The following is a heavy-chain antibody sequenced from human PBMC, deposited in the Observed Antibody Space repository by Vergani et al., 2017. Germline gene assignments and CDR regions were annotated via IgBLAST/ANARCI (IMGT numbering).Heavy chain of an antibody. Sequence: QVQLQQWGAGLLKPSETLSLTCAVYGGSFSGYYWSWIRQPPGKGLEWIGEINHSGSTNYNPSLKSRVTISVDTSKNQFSLKLNSVTAADTAVYYCARRLAGESRVTGYFDFWGRGTLVTVSS. J-gene: IGHJ2*01. V-gene: IGHV4-34*01. CDR2: INHSGST. CDR1: GGSFSGYY. D-gene: IGHD3-10*01. CDR3: ARRLAGESRVTGYFDF.